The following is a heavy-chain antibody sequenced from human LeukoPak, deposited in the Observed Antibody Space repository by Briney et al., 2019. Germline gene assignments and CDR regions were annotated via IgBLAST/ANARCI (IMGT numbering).Heavy chain of an antibody. D-gene: IGHD3-16*01. CDR1: GGTFSSYA. Sequence: ASVKVSCKASGGTFSSYAISWVRRAPGQGLEWMGGIIPIFGTANYAQKFQGRVTITADESTSTAYMELSSLRSEDTAVYYCARDLGPLLGYGMDVWGQGTTVTVSS. V-gene: IGHV1-69*13. CDR2: IIPIFGTA. CDR3: ARDLGPLLGYGMDV. J-gene: IGHJ6*02.